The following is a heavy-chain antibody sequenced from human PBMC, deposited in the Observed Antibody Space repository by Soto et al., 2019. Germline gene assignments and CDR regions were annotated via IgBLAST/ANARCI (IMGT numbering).Heavy chain of an antibody. CDR3: ARGRSIAARTYYYYYGMDV. D-gene: IGHD6-6*01. J-gene: IGHJ6*02. V-gene: IGHV4-34*01. CDR2: INHSGST. CDR1: GGSFSGYY. Sequence: SETLSLTCAVYGGSFSGYYWSWIRQPPGKGLEWIGEINHSGSTNYNPSLKSRVTISVDTSKNQFSLKLSSVTAADTAVYYCARGRSIAARTYYYYYGMDVWGQGTTVTVSS.